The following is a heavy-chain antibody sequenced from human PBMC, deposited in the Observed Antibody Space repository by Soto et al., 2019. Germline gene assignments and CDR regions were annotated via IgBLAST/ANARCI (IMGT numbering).Heavy chain of an antibody. D-gene: IGHD1-26*01. Sequence: LRLSCTGSGFTFGNYGMHWVRQAPGKGLEWVASTSYDGNNKYYADSLKGRFTISRDNSKKMVYLQMTSLGPEDTAVYYCAKGGGSARDFDYWGQGALVTVS. CDR1: GFTFGNYG. J-gene: IGHJ4*02. V-gene: IGHV3-30*18. CDR2: TSYDGNNK. CDR3: AKGGGSARDFDY.